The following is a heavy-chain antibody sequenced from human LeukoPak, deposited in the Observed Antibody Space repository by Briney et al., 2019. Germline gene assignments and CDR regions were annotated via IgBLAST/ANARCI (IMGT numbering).Heavy chain of an antibody. J-gene: IGHJ6*02. Sequence: EGSLRLSCAASGFIFSGYWMTWVRQAPGKGLEWVASIKQDGSDQHHVDAVEGRFTISRDNAKNSLYLQMNNLRADDTAVYYCAKNIAAPGRDSYYLYGMDVWGQGTTVTVSS. V-gene: IGHV3-7*03. CDR2: IKQDGSDQ. D-gene: IGHD6-25*01. CDR3: AKNIAAPGRDSYYLYGMDV. CDR1: GFIFSGYW.